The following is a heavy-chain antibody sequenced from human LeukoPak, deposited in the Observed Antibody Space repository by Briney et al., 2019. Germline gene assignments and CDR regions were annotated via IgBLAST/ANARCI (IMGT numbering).Heavy chain of an antibody. D-gene: IGHD2-2*03. J-gene: IGHJ4*02. V-gene: IGHV3-23*01. Sequence: GGSLRLSCAASGFSFSSYAMSWVRQAPGKGLEWVSSISGSGDNTYYAESVKGRFTISRDNSKNTLFLQMNSLRAEDTAVFYWANRSGYPTGCFFAFWGKGTLVTVSS. CDR3: ANRSGYPTGCFFAF. CDR1: GFSFSSYA. CDR2: ISGSGDNT.